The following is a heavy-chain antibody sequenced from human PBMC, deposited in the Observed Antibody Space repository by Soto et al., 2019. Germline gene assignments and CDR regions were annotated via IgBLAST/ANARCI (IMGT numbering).Heavy chain of an antibody. CDR2: INHSGST. V-gene: IGHV4-34*01. J-gene: IGHJ4*02. CDR1: GGSFSGYY. Sequence: PSETLSLTCAVYGGSFSGYYWSWIRQPPGKGLEWIGEINHSGSTNYNPSLKSRVTISVDTSKNQFSLKLSSVTAADTAVYYCARRGSVVVVAATKSFDYWGQGTLVTVSS. CDR3: ARRGSVVVVAATKSFDY. D-gene: IGHD2-15*01.